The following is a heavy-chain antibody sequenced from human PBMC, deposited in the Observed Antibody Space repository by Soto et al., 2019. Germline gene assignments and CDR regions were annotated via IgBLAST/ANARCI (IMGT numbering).Heavy chain of an antibody. V-gene: IGHV1-46*01. D-gene: IGHD2-15*01. CDR1: GYTFTSYY. CDR3: ARERYCSGGSCYGRDYYYYGMDV. CDR2: INPSGGST. Sequence: ASVKVSCKASGYTFTSYYMHWVRQAPGQGLEWMGIINPSGGSTSYAQKFQGRVTMTRDTSTSTVYMKLSSLRSEDTAVYYCARERYCSGGSCYGRDYYYYGMDVWGQGTTVTVSS. J-gene: IGHJ6*02.